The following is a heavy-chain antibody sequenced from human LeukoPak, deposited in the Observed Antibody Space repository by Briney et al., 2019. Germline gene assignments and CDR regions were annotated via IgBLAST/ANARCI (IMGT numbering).Heavy chain of an antibody. CDR3: ARVLRNHYDSSGYYQRTSLFDY. CDR1: GGSISSYY. CDR2: IYYSGST. V-gene: IGHV4-59*01. D-gene: IGHD3-22*01. J-gene: IGHJ4*02. Sequence: PSETLSLTCTVSGGSISSYYWSWIRQPPGKGLEWIGYIYYSGSTNYNPSLKSRVTISVDTSKNQFSLKLSSVTAADTAVYYCARVLRNHYDSSGYYQRTSLFDYWGQGTLVTVSS.